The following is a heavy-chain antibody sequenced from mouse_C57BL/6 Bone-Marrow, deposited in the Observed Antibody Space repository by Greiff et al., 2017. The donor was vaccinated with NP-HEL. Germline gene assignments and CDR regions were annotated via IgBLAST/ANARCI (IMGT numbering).Heavy chain of an antibody. V-gene: IGHV1-81*01. CDR2: IYPRSGNT. D-gene: IGHD2-5*01. Sequence: LVESGAELARPGASVKLSCKASGYTFTSYGISWVKQRTGQGLEWIGEIYPRSGNTYYNEKFKGKATLTADKSSSTAYMELRSLTSEDSAVYFCASYSNYVGYWGQGTTLTVSS. CDR1: GYTFTSYG. J-gene: IGHJ2*01. CDR3: ASYSNYVGY.